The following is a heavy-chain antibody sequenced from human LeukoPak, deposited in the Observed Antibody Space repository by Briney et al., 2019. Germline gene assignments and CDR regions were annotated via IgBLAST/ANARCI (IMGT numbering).Heavy chain of an antibody. J-gene: IGHJ6*03. CDR3: ARVGDYVWGSQMGYYYYMDV. CDR1: GYSIRGGFY. V-gene: IGHV4-38-2*02. D-gene: IGHD3-16*01. CDR2: IYHSGIT. Sequence: SETLSLTCTVSGYSIRGGFYWGWIRQPPGKGLEWIGNIYHSGITYYTPSLKSRVTISVDTSKNQFSLKLSSVTAADTAVYYCARVGDYVWGSQMGYYYYMDVWGKGTTVTVSS.